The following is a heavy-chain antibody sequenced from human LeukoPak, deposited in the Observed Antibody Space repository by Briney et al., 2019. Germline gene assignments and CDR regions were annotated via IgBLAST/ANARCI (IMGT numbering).Heavy chain of an antibody. CDR2: IYTSGST. D-gene: IGHD3-3*01. J-gene: IGHJ5*02. CDR1: GGSISSGSYY. Sequence: PSETLSLTCTVSGGSISSGSYYWGWIRQPAGKGLEWIGRIYTSGSTNYNPSLKSRVTISVDTSKNQFSLKLSSVTAADTAVYYCATYYDFWSGHFKFDPWGQGTLVTVSS. V-gene: IGHV4-61*02. CDR3: ATYYDFWSGHFKFDP.